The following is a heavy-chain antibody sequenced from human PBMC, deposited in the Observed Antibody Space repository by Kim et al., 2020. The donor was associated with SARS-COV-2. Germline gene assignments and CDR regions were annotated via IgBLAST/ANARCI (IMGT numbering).Heavy chain of an antibody. CDR1: GGSISSEDYY. Sequence: SETLSLTCTVSGGSISSEDYYWSWIRQPPGKGLEWIGYTSHSGSTYYNPSLKSRITISTDTSKNHFSLTLTSVTTADTAVYYCAKAAGDAFDIWGQGTMV. J-gene: IGHJ3*02. V-gene: IGHV4-30-4*01. D-gene: IGHD6-13*01. CDR3: AKAAGDAFDI. CDR2: TSHSGST.